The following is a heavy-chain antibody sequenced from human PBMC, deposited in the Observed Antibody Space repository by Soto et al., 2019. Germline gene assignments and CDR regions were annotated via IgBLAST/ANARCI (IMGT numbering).Heavy chain of an antibody. D-gene: IGHD3-3*01. CDR2: ISGSGGST. J-gene: IGHJ5*02. CDR1: GFTFSSYV. V-gene: IGHV3-23*01. Sequence: EVQLLESGGGLVQPGGSLRLSCAASGFTFSSYVMSWVRQAPGKGLEWVSAISGSGGSTYYADSVKGRFTISRDNSKNTLYLQMNSLRAEDTAVYYCAKDKGRRYDFWSGYLFDPWGQGTLVTVSS. CDR3: AKDKGRRYDFWSGYLFDP.